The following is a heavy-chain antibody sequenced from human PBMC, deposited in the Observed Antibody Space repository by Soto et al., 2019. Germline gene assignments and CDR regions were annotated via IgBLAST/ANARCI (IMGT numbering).Heavy chain of an antibody. D-gene: IGHD4-4*01. CDR1: GGTFSSYA. CDR2: LIPIFGTA. J-gene: IGHJ3*02. CDR3: ARESNQGALDI. Sequence: ASVKVSCKASGGTFSSYAISWVPQAPGQGLEWMGGLIPIFGTANYAQKFQGRVTITADESTSTAYMELSSLRSEDTAVYYCARESNQGALDIWGQGTMVTVPS. V-gene: IGHV1-69*13.